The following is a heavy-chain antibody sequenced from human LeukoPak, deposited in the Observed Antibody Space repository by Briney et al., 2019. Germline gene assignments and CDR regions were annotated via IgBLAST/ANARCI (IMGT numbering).Heavy chain of an antibody. Sequence: SETLSLTCTVSGGSMRSHYWSWIRQPPGKGLEWIGYIYYSGDTNYNPSLKSRVTISVDTSNNQFSLKMRSVTAADTAVYYCAREFIVVVPAAILHWFDPWGQGTLVTVSS. CDR2: IYYSGDT. V-gene: IGHV4-59*11. J-gene: IGHJ5*02. CDR1: GGSMRSHY. D-gene: IGHD2-2*02. CDR3: AREFIVVVPAAILHWFDP.